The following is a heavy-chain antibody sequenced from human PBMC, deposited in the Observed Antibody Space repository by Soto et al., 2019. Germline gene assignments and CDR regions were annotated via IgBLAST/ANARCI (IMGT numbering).Heavy chain of an antibody. D-gene: IGHD2-2*01. CDR3: ARDANAYYYYYYYMDV. J-gene: IGHJ6*03. CDR1: GFTFRNYA. Sequence: PGGSLRLSCAASGFTFRNYAMTWVRQAPGKGLEWVSSITNSGGTFYTDSVKGRFTISRDDSKSTLYLQMNSLRAEDTAVYYCARDANAYYYYYYYMDVWGKGTTVTVSS. CDR2: ITNSGGT. V-gene: IGHV3-23*01.